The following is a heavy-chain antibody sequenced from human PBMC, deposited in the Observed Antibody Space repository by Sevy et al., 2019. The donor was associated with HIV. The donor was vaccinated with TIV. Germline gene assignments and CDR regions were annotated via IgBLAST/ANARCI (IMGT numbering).Heavy chain of an antibody. J-gene: IGHJ6*01. CDR2: INTNTGNP. V-gene: IGHV7-4-1*02. D-gene: IGHD1-1*01. CDR3: ARDLYNWNDEVHYFGMDV. CDR1: GYTFTSYA. Sequence: ASVKVSCKASGYTFTSYAMNWVRQAPGQGLEWMGWINTNTGNPTYAQGFPGRFVFSLDTSVSTAYLQISSLKAEDTAVYYCARDLYNWNDEVHYFGMDVWGQGTTVTVSS.